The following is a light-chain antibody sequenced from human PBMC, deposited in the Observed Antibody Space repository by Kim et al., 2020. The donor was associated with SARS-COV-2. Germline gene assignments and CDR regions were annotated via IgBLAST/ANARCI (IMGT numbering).Light chain of an antibody. CDR2: AAS. J-gene: IGKJ1*01. CDR1: QSISSY. V-gene: IGKV1-39*01. Sequence: DIQMTQSPSSLSASVGDRVTITCRASQSISSYLNWYQQKPGKAPKLLIYAASSLRSGVPSRFSGSGFGTDFTLTISSLQPEDFATYFCQQSYSTPRPFGLGTRLDIK. CDR3: QQSYSTPRP.